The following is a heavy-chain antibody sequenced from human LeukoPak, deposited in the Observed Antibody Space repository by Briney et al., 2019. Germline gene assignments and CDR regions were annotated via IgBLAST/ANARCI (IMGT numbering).Heavy chain of an antibody. CDR1: GGTFISYA. D-gene: IGHD2-2*01. V-gene: IGHV1-69*01. J-gene: IGHJ5*02. Sequence: GASVKVSYKASGGTFISYAISWVRQAPGQGLEWMGGIIPIFGTANYAQKFQGRVTITADESTSTAYMELSSLRSEDTAVYYCARVGYCSSTSCRRNWFDPWGQGTLVTVS. CDR3: ARVGYCSSTSCRRNWFDP. CDR2: IIPIFGTA.